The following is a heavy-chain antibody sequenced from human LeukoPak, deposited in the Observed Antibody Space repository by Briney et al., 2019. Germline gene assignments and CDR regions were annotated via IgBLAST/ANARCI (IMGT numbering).Heavy chain of an antibody. V-gene: IGHV3-30*02. J-gene: IGHJ6*04. CDR2: IRYDGSNK. Sequence: GGSLRLSCAASGFTLSNYWMSWVRQAPGKGLEWVAFIRYDGSNKYYADSVKGRFTISRDNSKNTLYLQMNSLRAEDTAVYYCAKDRITIFGVVNPSMDVWGKGTTVTVSS. CDR3: AKDRITIFGVVNPSMDV. CDR1: GFTLSNYW. D-gene: IGHD3-3*01.